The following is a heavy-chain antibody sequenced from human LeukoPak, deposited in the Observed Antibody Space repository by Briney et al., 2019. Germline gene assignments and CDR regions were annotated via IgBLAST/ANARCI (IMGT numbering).Heavy chain of an antibody. CDR1: GGSISSSAYY. V-gene: IGHV4-61*05. Sequence: SETLSLTCTVSGGSISSSAYYWGWIRQPPGKGLEWIGYIYYSGSTNYNPSLKSRVTISVDTSKNQFSLKLSSVTAADTAVYYCARHSGSSWSYFDQWGQGTVVTVSS. CDR3: ARHSGSSWSYFDQ. D-gene: IGHD6-13*01. CDR2: IYYSGST. J-gene: IGHJ4*02.